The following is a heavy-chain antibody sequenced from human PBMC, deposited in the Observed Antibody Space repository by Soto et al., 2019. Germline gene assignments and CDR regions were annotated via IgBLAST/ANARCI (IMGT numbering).Heavy chain of an antibody. CDR3: AREGRSAAPQAGFDL. V-gene: IGHV4-31*03. CDR1: GDSISTGAYY. D-gene: IGHD3-10*01. J-gene: IGHJ4*02. CDR2: IFYSGNT. Sequence: SETLSLTCTVSGDSISTGAYYWSWLRQHPVKGLEWIGHIFYSGNTHYSPSLESRVTISVDTSKNQFSIKLTSVTVADTAVYYCAREGRSAAPQAGFDLWGQGTLVTVSS.